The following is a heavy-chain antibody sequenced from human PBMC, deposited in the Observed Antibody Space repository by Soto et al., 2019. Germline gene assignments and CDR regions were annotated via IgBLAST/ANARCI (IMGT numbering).Heavy chain of an antibody. CDR2: IYYTGST. V-gene: IGHV4-59*01. CDR1: GGSISSYY. Sequence: QVQLQESGPGLVKPSETLSLTCTVSGGSISSYYWSWIRQPPGKGLEWIGYIYYTGSTNYNPSLKSRVTISVDTPKNHFSLKLSSVTAADTAVYYCARDGYTLTPNYYYGMDVWGQGTTVTVSS. J-gene: IGHJ6*02. CDR3: ARDGYTLTPNYYYGMDV. D-gene: IGHD4-4*01.